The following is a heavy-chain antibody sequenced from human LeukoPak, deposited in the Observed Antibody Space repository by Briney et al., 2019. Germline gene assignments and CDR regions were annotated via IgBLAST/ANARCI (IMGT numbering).Heavy chain of an antibody. CDR2: IYYSGST. CDR3: AREWGSGAMGYYFDY. Sequence: SETLSLTCTVSGASISSFYWSWIRQPPGKGLEWIGYIYYSGSTNYNPSLKSRVTISVDTSKNQFSLKLSSVTAADTAVYYCAREWGSGAMGYYFDYWGQGTLVTVSS. J-gene: IGHJ4*02. CDR1: GASISSFY. V-gene: IGHV4-59*01. D-gene: IGHD3-10*01.